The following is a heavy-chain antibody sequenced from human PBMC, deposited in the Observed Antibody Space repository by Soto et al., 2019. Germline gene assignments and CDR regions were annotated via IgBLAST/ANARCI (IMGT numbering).Heavy chain of an antibody. CDR3: ARLIAAAGTDY. CDR2: ISSSSSYI. CDR1: GFTFSSYS. J-gene: IGHJ4*02. Sequence: GGSLRLSCAASGFTFSSYSMNWVRQAPGKGLEWVSSISSSSSYIYYADSVKGRFTISRDNAKNSLYLQMNSLRAEDTAVYYCARLIAAAGTDYWGQGTLVTVSS. V-gene: IGHV3-21*01. D-gene: IGHD6-13*01.